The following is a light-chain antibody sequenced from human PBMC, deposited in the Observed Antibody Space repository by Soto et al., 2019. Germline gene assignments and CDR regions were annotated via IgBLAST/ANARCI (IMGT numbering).Light chain of an antibody. Sequence: QSVLTQPASVSGSPEQSITIPCPGTSNAVGGYNYVSWYQQHPGKAPKLMIYDVSNRPSGVSNRFSGSKSGNTASLTISGLQAEDEADYYCSSYTSSSIYVFGTGTKVTVL. CDR2: DVS. CDR1: SNAVGGYNY. J-gene: IGLJ1*01. CDR3: SSYTSSSIYV. V-gene: IGLV2-14*01.